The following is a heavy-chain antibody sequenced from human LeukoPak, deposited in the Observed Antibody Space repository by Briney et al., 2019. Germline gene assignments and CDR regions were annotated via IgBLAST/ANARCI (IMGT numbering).Heavy chain of an antibody. CDR2: IWYDGSKR. CDR1: GFIFSSYG. J-gene: IGHJ3*02. CDR3: ASMTTVTLDDAFDI. Sequence: PGGSLRLSCAASGFIFSSYGMHWVRQAPGKGLEWVALIWYDGSKRSYADSVKGRFTISRDNSKTTLYLQMNSLRVEDTAVYYCASMTTVTLDDAFDIWGQGTMVTVSS. V-gene: IGHV3-33*01. D-gene: IGHD4-17*01.